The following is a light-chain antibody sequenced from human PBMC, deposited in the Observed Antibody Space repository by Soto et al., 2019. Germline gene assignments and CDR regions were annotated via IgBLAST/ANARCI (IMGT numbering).Light chain of an antibody. J-gene: IGLJ3*02. CDR1: SGSIANNY. CDR3: CSYAHTSRV. Sequence: NFMLTQPHSVSESPGKTLSISCTRSSGSIANNYVQWYQQRPGSAPTTVIYENNQRLSGVPDRFSGSTDGSSNSASLTISGLQAEDEADYYCCSYAHTSRVFGGGTKVTVL. V-gene: IGLV6-57*04. CDR2: ENN.